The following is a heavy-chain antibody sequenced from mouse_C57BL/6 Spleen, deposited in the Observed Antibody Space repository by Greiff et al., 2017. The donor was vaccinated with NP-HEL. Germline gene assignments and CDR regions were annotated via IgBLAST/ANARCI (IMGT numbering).Heavy chain of an antibody. V-gene: IGHV5-4*01. Sequence: EVKVVESGGGLVKPGGSLKLSCAASGFTFSSYAMSWVRQTPEKRLEWVATISDGGSYTYYPDNVKGRFTISRDNAKNNLYLQMSHLKSEDTAMYYCARDESYYGSTLTGFAYWGQGTLVTVSA. J-gene: IGHJ3*01. D-gene: IGHD1-1*01. CDR1: GFTFSSYA. CDR3: ARDESYYGSTLTGFAY. CDR2: ISDGGSYT.